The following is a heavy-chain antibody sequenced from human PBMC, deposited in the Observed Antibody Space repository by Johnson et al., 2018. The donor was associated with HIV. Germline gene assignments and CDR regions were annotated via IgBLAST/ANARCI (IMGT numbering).Heavy chain of an antibody. CDR2: IYGGGSGGST. CDR1: GFTVSSNY. V-gene: IGHV3-53*01. D-gene: IGHD1-1*01. J-gene: IGHJ3*02. Sequence: VQLVESGGGVIRPGGSLRLSCAASGFTVSSNYMSWVRQAPGKGLEWVSVIYGGGSGGSTYYVDSVKGRFTISRDNAKNSLYLQMNSLRAEDTALYYCARREGTTGTFSAFDIWGQGTMVTVSS. CDR3: ARREGTTGTFSAFDI.